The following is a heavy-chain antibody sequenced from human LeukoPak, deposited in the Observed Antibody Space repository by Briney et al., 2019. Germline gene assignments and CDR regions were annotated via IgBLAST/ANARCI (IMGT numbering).Heavy chain of an antibody. D-gene: IGHD2-2*01. CDR1: GFTFSSYG. CDR2: IRYDGSNK. J-gene: IGHJ4*02. Sequence: AGGSLRLSCAASGFTFSSYGMHWVRQAPGKGLEWVAFIRYDGSNKYYADSVKGRFTISRDNAKNSLYLQMNSLRAEDTAVYYCASEGYCSTTSCYDFDYWGQGTLVTVSS. CDR3: ASEGYCSTTSCYDFDY. V-gene: IGHV3-30*02.